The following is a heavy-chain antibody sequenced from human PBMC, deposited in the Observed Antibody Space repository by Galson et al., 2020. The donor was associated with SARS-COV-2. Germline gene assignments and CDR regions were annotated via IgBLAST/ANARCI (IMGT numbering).Heavy chain of an antibody. CDR2: INSDGNNT. D-gene: IGHD1-26*01. J-gene: IGHJ4*02. Sequence: SCAASGFTFSSYWMHWVRQAPGKGLVWVSRINSDGNNTSYADSVKGRFTISRDNAKNTLYLQMNSLRAEDTAVYYCTATRAYWGQGTLVTVSS. V-gene: IGHV3-74*01. CDR3: TATRAY. CDR1: GFTFSSYW.